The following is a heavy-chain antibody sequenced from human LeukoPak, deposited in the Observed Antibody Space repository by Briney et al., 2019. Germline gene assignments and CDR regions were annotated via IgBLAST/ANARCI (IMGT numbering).Heavy chain of an antibody. V-gene: IGHV4-34*01. J-gene: IGHJ4*02. CDR3: ARGVAGDFDY. CDR1: GGSFSGYY. CDR2: INHSGST. D-gene: IGHD6-19*01. Sequence: SETLSLTCAVYGGSFSGYYWSWIRQPPGKGLEWIGEINHSGSTNYNPSLKSRVTISVDTSKNQFSLKLSSVTAADTAVYYCARGVAGDFDYWGQGTLVTVS.